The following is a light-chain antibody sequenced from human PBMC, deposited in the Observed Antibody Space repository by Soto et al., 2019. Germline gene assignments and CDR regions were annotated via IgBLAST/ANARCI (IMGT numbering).Light chain of an antibody. Sequence: EIVMTQSPATLSVSPGERATLSCRASQSVSSNLAWYQQKPGQAPRLLIYGASTRATGIPARFSGSGSGTEVTLTISSLQSKDFAVYYCQQYNNWPETFGQRTKVEIE. CDR1: QSVSSN. CDR3: QQYNNWPET. V-gene: IGKV3-15*01. CDR2: GAS. J-gene: IGKJ1*01.